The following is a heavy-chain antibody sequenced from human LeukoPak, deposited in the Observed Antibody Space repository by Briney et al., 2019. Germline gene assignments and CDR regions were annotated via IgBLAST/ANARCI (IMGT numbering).Heavy chain of an antibody. J-gene: IGHJ5*02. CDR3: AYSSSWRTVVDP. V-gene: IGHV1-2*02. D-gene: IGHD6-13*01. Sequence: ASVKVSCKASGYTFTGYYMHWVRQAPGQGLEWMGWINPNSGGTNYAQKFQGRVTMTRDTSISTAYMELSRLRSDDTAVYYCAYSSSWRTVVDPWGQGTLVTVYS. CDR1: GYTFTGYY. CDR2: INPNSGGT.